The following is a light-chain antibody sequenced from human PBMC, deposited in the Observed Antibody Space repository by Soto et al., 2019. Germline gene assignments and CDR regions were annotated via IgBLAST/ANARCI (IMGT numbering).Light chain of an antibody. CDR2: DAS. Sequence: DIQMTQSPSSLPASVGDRVTITCQASQDITNYLNWYQQKSGKAPKLLIYDASNLETRVPSRFSGSGSGTDFTFTISSLQPEDIATYYCQHYDNFPITFGGGTKVEIK. V-gene: IGKV1-33*01. CDR1: QDITNY. CDR3: QHYDNFPIT. J-gene: IGKJ4*01.